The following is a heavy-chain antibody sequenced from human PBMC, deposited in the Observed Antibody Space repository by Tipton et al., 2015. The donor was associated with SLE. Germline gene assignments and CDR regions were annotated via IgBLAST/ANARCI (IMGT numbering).Heavy chain of an antibody. CDR1: GGSISIIDYY. CDR2: IHSSGST. J-gene: IGHJ4*02. V-gene: IGHV4-39*02. Sequence: TLSLTCTVSGGSISIIDYYWGWIRQPPGKGLEWIGSIHSSGSTYYNPSLKSRVTLSVDTSKNHFSLRLSSVTAADTAVYYCARCPGGHEPPDYWGQGTLVTVSS. CDR3: ARCPGGHEPPDY. D-gene: IGHD5-12*01.